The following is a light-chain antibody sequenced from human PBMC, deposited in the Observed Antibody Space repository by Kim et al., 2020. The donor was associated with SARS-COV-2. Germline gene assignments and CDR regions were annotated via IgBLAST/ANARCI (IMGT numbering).Light chain of an antibody. CDR3: QQYDNWPLYT. J-gene: IGKJ2*01. CDR2: GAS. Sequence: VSSEGRATVSCRASQSVTRKFAWYQQRPGHAPRLLSYGASTRATGIPARFSGSGSGTEFTLTISSLQSEDFAVYYCQQYDNWPLYTFGQETKLEI. V-gene: IGKV3-15*01. CDR1: QSVTRK.